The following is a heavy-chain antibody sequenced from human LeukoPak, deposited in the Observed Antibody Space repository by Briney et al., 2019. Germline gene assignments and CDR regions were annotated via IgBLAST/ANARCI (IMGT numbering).Heavy chain of an antibody. CDR1: GFTFGDYA. V-gene: IGHV3-49*04. CDR2: IRSKAYGGTT. Sequence: SLRLSCTASGFTFGDYAMTWVRQAPGKGLEWVGFIRSKAYGGTTEYAASVKGRFTISRDDSKSIAYLQMNSLKTEDTAVYYCTRVSPYGSGSMGWFDPWGQGTLVTVSS. D-gene: IGHD3-10*01. CDR3: TRVSPYGSGSMGWFDP. J-gene: IGHJ5*02.